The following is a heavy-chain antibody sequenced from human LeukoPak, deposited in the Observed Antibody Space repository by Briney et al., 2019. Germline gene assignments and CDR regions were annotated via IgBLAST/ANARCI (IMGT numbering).Heavy chain of an antibody. D-gene: IGHD6-13*01. V-gene: IGHV1-18*01. CDR2: ISAYNGNT. CDR3: ASAPRYSSSWPNNWFDP. CDR1: GYTFTSYG. J-gene: IGHJ5*02. Sequence: ASVKVSCKASGYTFTSYGISWVRQAPGQGLEWMGWISAYNGNTNYAQKLQGRVTMTTDTSTSTAYMELSSLRSEDTAVYFRASAPRYSSSWPNNWFDPWGQGTLVTVSS.